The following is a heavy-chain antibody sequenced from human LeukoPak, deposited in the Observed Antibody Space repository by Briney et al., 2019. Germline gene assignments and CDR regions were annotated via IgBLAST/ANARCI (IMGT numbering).Heavy chain of an antibody. J-gene: IGHJ4*02. Sequence: GGSLRLSCAASGFTFSSYWMSWVRQAPGKGLEWVANIKQDGSEKYYVDSVKGRFTMSRDNAKNSLYLQMNSLRAEDTAVYYCAREETYYYGSGSYSIDYWGQGTLVTVSS. CDR1: GFTFSSYW. V-gene: IGHV3-7*01. D-gene: IGHD3-10*01. CDR3: AREETYYYGSGSYSIDY. CDR2: IKQDGSEK.